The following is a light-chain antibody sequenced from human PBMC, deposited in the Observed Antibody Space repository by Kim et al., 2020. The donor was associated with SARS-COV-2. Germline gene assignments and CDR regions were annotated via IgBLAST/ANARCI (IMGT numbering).Light chain of an antibody. CDR3: QDYSTAPWT. CDR2: GAS. Sequence: ASVGDRVTITCRASHGINNYLAWYQQKPGKVPRLLIFGASTLQLGVPSRFSGSGSGTDFTLTISSLQLEDVATYYCQDYSTAPWTFGHGTKVDIK. J-gene: IGKJ1*01. V-gene: IGKV1-27*01. CDR1: HGINNY.